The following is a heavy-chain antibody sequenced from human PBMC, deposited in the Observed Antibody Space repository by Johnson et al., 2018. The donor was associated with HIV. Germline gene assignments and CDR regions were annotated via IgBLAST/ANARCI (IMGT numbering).Heavy chain of an antibody. D-gene: IGHD3-9*01. J-gene: IGHJ3*02. CDR2: IRYDGSNK. V-gene: IGHV3-30*02. Sequence: QVQLVESGGGVVQPGGSLRLSCAASGFTFSSYGMHWVRQAPGKGLEWVAFIRYDGSNKYYADSVKGRFTISRDNSKNTLYLQMNSLRVEDTAVYYFAKDIRLVSAYYDILSGTSFDAFDIWGQGTMVTVSS. CDR1: GFTFSSYG. CDR3: AKDIRLVSAYYDILSGTSFDAFDI.